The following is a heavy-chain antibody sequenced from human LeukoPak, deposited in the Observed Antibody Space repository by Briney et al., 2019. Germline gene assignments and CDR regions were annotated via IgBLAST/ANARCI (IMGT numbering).Heavy chain of an antibody. CDR1: GFTFSSYA. J-gene: IGHJ5*02. CDR3: AKDHWFDP. Sequence: GALRLSCAASGFTFSSYAMHWVRQAPGKGLEWVTLLAYDGTNKQYADSVKGRFTISRDNSKNTLYLQMNSLRAEDTAVYYCAKDHWFDPWGQGTLVTVSS. CDR2: LAYDGTNK. V-gene: IGHV3-30*04.